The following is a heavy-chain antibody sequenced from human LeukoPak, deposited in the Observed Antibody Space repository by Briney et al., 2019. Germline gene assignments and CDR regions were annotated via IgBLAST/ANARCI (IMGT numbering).Heavy chain of an antibody. Sequence: PGGSLRLSCAASGFTFSTYGMHWVRQAPGKGLEYVSAISGNGGSTYYANSVKGRLTISRDNSKNTLYLQMGGLRREDTALYYCARGGRAAGTGGNDFWGQGTLVTVSS. CDR3: ARGGRAAGTGGNDF. J-gene: IGHJ4*02. V-gene: IGHV3-64*01. CDR2: ISGNGGST. D-gene: IGHD6-13*01. CDR1: GFTFSTYG.